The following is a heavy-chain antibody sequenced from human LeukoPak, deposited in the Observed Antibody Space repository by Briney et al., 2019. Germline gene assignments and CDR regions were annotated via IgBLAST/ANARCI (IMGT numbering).Heavy chain of an antibody. J-gene: IGHJ4*02. CDR2: ISVSGGIT. CDR3: AKDVLSGSYYAIAY. V-gene: IGHV3-23*01. Sequence: GGSLRLSCAASGFTVSRNYMSWVRQAPGKGLEWVSGISVSGGITYYADSVKGRFTISRDNSKNTLFLQMNSLRAEDTAVYYCAKDVLSGSYYAIAYWGRGTLVTVSS. D-gene: IGHD1-26*01. CDR1: GFTVSRNY.